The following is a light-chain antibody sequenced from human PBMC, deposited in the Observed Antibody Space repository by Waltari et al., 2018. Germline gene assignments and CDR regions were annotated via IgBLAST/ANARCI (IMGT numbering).Light chain of an antibody. Sequence: EIMLTQSPGTLSLSPGERATLSCRTSQSIGRSLAWYQQKTGQAPRLLIYWASSRATDIPDRFSGSGSGTDFSLTINRLEPEDSALYYCQHYVRLPVTFGQGTKVEIK. CDR1: QSIGRS. CDR2: WAS. V-gene: IGKV3-20*01. CDR3: QHYVRLPVT. J-gene: IGKJ1*01.